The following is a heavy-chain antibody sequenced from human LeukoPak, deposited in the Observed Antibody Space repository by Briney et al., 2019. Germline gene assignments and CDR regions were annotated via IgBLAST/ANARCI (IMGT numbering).Heavy chain of an antibody. CDR1: GGSISSGSYY. CDR2: IYTSGST. J-gene: IGHJ3*02. D-gene: IGHD3-22*01. CDR3: ARIYDSSGYGLGNDAFDI. V-gene: IGHV4-61*02. Sequence: SETLSLTCTVSGGSISSGSYYWSWIRQPAGKGLEWIGRIYTSGSTNYNPSLKSRVTISVDTSKNQFSLKLSSVTAADTAVYYCARIYDSSGYGLGNDAFDIWGQGTMVTVSS.